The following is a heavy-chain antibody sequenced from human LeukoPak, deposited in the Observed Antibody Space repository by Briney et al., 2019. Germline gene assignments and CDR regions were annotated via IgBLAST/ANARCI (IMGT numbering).Heavy chain of an antibody. CDR2: ISKSGTT. CDR1: GVSISYATYQ. J-gene: IGHJ3*02. Sequence: SETLSLTCTVSGVSISYATYQWTWIRQSAGKGLEWIGLISKSGTTNYNPSHKSRVTISIDTTKNQFSLKLSSVTAADTAVYYCARVGYSYAYDAFDIWGQGTMVTVSS. D-gene: IGHD5-18*01. CDR3: ARVGYSYAYDAFDI. V-gene: IGHV4-61*02.